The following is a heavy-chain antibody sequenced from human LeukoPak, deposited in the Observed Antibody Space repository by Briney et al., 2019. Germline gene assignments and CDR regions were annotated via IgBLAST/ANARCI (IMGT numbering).Heavy chain of an antibody. V-gene: IGHV4-38-2*02. CDR3: ARDRGYGYSDY. J-gene: IGHJ4*02. CDR1: GYSISSAEY. CDR2: IYHSGNT. D-gene: IGHD5-18*01. Sequence: SETLSLTCTVSGYSISSAEYWGWIRQPPGKGLEWIGTIYHSGNTYYNPSLKGRVTISVDTSKNHFSLKLSSVTATDTAVYYCARDRGYGYSDYWGQGTLVTVSS.